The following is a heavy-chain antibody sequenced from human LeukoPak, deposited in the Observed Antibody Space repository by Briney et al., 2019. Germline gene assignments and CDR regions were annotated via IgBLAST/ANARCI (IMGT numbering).Heavy chain of an antibody. CDR1: GFTFSSYG. CDR3: AKDRSQGHFDY. Sequence: GRSLRLSCAASGFTFSSYGMHWVRQAPGKGLEWVAVISYDGSNKYYADSVKGRFTISRDNSKNTLYLQMNSLRAEDTAVYYCAKDRSQGHFDYWGQGTLVTVSS. J-gene: IGHJ4*02. V-gene: IGHV3-30*18. CDR2: ISYDGSNK.